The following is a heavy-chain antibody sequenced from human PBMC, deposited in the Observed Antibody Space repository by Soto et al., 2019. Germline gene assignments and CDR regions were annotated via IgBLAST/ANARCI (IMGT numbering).Heavy chain of an antibody. J-gene: IGHJ5*02. CDR3: ARFGTSPNGNWFDP. CDR2: VYHSWST. V-gene: IGHV4-59*01. CDR1: GGSISSDY. D-gene: IGHD3-10*01. Sequence: SETLSLTCTVSGGSISSDYWNWIRQPPGKGLEWIGYVYHSWSTEYNPSLKSRVTISVDTSKNQLSLKLGSVTAADTAVYYCARFGTSPNGNWFDPWGQGTLVTVSS.